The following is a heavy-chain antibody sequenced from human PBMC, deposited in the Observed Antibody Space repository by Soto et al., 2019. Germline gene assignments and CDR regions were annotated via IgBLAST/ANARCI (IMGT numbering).Heavy chain of an antibody. J-gene: IGHJ3*02. D-gene: IGHD4-4*01. CDR1: GFTFSSYG. Sequence: VQLVESGGGVVQPGRSLRLSCAASGFTFSSYGMHWVRQAPGKGLEWVAVISYDGSNKYYADSVKGRFTISRDNSKNTLYLQMNSLRAEDTAVYYCAKDELSTAYDAFDIWGQGTMVTVSS. V-gene: IGHV3-30*18. CDR2: ISYDGSNK. CDR3: AKDELSTAYDAFDI.